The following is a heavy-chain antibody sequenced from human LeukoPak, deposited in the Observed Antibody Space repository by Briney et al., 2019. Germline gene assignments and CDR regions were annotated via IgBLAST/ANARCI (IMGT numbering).Heavy chain of an antibody. CDR2: INHSGST. J-gene: IGHJ6*02. CDR1: GGSFSGYY. Sequence: SETLSLTCAVYGGSFSGYYWSWIRQPPGKGLEWIGEINHSGSTNYNPSLKSRVTISVDTSKNQFSLKLSSVTAADTAVYYCARGPSIQLWSDPYYYYGMDVWGQGTTVTVSS. CDR3: ARGPSIQLWSDPYYYYGMDV. V-gene: IGHV4-34*01. D-gene: IGHD5-18*01.